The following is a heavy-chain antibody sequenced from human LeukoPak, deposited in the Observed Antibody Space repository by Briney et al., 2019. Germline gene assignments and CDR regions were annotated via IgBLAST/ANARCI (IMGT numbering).Heavy chain of an antibody. CDR2: INPNSGGT. CDR1: GYTFTGCY. V-gene: IGHV1-2*02. Sequence: ASVKVSCKASGYTFTGCYMHWVRQAPGQGLEWMGWINPNSGGTNYAQKFQGRVTMTRDTSISTAYMELSRLRSDDTAVYYCSAKLIAAAGREIDYWGQGTLVTVSS. CDR3: SAKLIAAAGREIDY. D-gene: IGHD6-13*01. J-gene: IGHJ4*02.